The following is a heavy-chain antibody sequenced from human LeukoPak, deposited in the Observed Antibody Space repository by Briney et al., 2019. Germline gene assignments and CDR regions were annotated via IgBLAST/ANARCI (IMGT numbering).Heavy chain of an antibody. CDR3: ARDQEMYYFDY. Sequence: GGSLRLSCAASGFTVSSNYMSWVRQAPGKGLEWVSVIYSGGSTYYAGSVKGRFTISRDNSKNTLYLQMNSLRAEDTAVYYCARDQEMYYFDYWGQGTLVTVSS. CDR1: GFTVSSNY. CDR2: IYSGGST. V-gene: IGHV3-66*01. J-gene: IGHJ4*02.